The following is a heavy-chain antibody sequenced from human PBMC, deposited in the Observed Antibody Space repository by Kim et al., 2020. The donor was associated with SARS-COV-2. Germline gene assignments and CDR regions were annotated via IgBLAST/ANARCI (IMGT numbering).Heavy chain of an antibody. CDR1: GGTFSSYA. Sequence: SVKVSCKASGGTFSSYAISWVRQAPGQGLEWMGRIIPILGIANYAQKFQGRVTITADKSTSTAYMELSSLRSEDTAVYYCAKELTSDGYNCDAFDIWGQGTMVTVSS. CDR2: IIPILGIA. D-gene: IGHD5-12*01. V-gene: IGHV1-69*04. J-gene: IGHJ3*02. CDR3: AKELTSDGYNCDAFDI.